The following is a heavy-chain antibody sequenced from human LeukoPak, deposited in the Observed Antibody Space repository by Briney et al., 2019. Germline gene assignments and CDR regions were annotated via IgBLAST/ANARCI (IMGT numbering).Heavy chain of an antibody. D-gene: IGHD6-6*01. Sequence: GGSLRLSCAASGFTFSSYAMSGVRQAPGKGLEWVSAISGSGGSTYYADSVKGRFTISRDNSKNTLYLQMNSLRAEDTAVYYCAKVRCSSYYFDYWGQGTLVTVSS. CDR1: GFTFSSYA. CDR3: AKVRCSSYYFDY. V-gene: IGHV3-23*01. J-gene: IGHJ4*02. CDR2: ISGSGGST.